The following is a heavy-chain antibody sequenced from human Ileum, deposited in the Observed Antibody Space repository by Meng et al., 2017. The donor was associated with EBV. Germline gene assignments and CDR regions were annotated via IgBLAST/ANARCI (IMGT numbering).Heavy chain of an antibody. V-gene: IGHV4-39*07. D-gene: IGHD3-16*02. CDR1: GGSISGSSYY. J-gene: IGHJ4*02. CDR2: IHYSGNT. CDR3: TRERWLHELSFVAY. Sequence: RQVSGPGRVKPSETLSLTCTVSGGSISGSSYYWGLIRQPPGRVLEWIGTIHYSGNTYYNPSLKSRVTISVDTSKNQFSLKLSSVTAADTAVYYCTRERWLHELSFVAYWGQGTLVTVSS.